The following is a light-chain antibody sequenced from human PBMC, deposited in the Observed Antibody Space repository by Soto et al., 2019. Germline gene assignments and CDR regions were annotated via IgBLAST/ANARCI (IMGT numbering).Light chain of an antibody. Sequence: QSALTQPPSASGSPGQSVTISCTGTSSDVGAYNSVSWYQHYPDKAPKLLIYEVSKRPSGVPDRFSGSKSGNTASLTVSGLQAEDEADYYCSSYAGATNLVFGGGTKLTVL. CDR2: EVS. CDR3: SSYAGATNLV. J-gene: IGLJ2*01. CDR1: SSDVGAYNS. V-gene: IGLV2-8*01.